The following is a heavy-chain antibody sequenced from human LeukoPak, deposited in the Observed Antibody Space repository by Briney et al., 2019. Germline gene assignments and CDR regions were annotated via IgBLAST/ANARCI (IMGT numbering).Heavy chain of an antibody. CDR3: AKVSYYYYYMDV. CDR1: GFTFSSYE. J-gene: IGHJ6*03. V-gene: IGHV3-30*02. CDR2: IRYDGSNK. Sequence: GGSLRLSCAASGFTFSSYEMNWVRQAPGKGLEWVAFIRYDGSNKYYADSVKGRFTISRDNSKNTLYLQMNSLRPEDTAVYYCAKVSYYYYYMDVWGKGTTVNISS.